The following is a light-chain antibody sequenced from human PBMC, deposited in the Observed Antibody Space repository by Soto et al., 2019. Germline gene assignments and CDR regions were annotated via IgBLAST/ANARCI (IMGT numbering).Light chain of an antibody. CDR3: LQYGIPLWT. J-gene: IGKJ1*01. Sequence: EIALTQSPGTLSLSPGERAILSCRASQSVTANYLAWYQQKPGQAPRLLIYAASVGATGIPDRFSGSGSGTDFTLTISRLEPEDSAVYYCLQYGIPLWTFGQGTKVDIK. CDR2: AAS. CDR1: QSVTANY. V-gene: IGKV3-20*01.